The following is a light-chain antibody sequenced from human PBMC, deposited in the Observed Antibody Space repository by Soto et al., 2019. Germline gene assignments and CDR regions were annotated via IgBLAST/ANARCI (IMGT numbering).Light chain of an antibody. CDR2: DVS. CDR3: SSYTSSSTLVV. J-gene: IGLJ2*01. V-gene: IGLV2-14*01. CDR1: SSDVGGYNY. Sequence: QSALTQPASVSGSPGQSITISCTGTSSDVGGYNYVSWYQQHPGKAPKLMIYDVSNRPSGVSNRFSGSKSGNTASLTISGLQAEDEADYYCSSYTSSSTLVVXXGGTQLTVL.